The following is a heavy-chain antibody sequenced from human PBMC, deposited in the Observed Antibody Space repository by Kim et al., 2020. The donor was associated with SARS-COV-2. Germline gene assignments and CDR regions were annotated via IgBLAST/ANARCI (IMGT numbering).Heavy chain of an antibody. CDR3: AKANSGEVIPAGY. J-gene: IGHJ4*02. D-gene: IGHD3-10*01. Sequence: YADSVKGRFTISRDNSKNTLYLQMNSLRAEDTAVYYCAKANSGEVIPAGYWGQGTLVTVSS. V-gene: IGHV3-23*01.